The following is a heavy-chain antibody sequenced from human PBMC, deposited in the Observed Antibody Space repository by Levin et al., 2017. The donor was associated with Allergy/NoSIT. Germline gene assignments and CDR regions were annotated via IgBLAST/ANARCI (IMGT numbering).Heavy chain of an antibody. J-gene: IGHJ4*02. CDR1: GGSISSSISY. D-gene: IGHD3-9*01. CDR2: IYNSGSI. CDR3: ARQCYDILTGYYNFDY. V-gene: IGHV4-39*01. Sequence: ESLKISCTVSGGSISSSISYWGWIRQAPGKGLEWIGSIYNSGSIYYNPSLKSRVTTSVDTSKNQFSLKLSSVTAADTAVYYCARQCYDILTGYYNFDYWGQGTLVTVSS.